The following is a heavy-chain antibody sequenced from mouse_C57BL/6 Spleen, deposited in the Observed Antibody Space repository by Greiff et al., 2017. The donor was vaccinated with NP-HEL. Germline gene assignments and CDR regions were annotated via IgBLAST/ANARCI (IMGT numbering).Heavy chain of an antibody. D-gene: IGHD2-2*01. J-gene: IGHJ2*01. Sequence: QVQLQQSGAELVRPGTSVKMSCKASGYTFTNYWIGWAKQRPGHGLEWIGDIYPGGGYTNYNEKFKGKATLTADKSSSTAYMQFSSLTSEDSAIYYCARGRENYGYDGGLLFDYWGQGTTLTVSS. V-gene: IGHV1-63*01. CDR1: GYTFTNYW. CDR3: ARGRENYGYDGGLLFDY. CDR2: IYPGGGYT.